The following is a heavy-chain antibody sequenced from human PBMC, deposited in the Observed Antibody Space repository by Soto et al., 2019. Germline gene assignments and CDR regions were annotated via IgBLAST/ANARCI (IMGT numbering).Heavy chain of an antibody. J-gene: IGHJ3*02. Sequence: QVQLQESGPGLVKPSETLSLTCTVSGGSISSYYWSWIRQPPGKGLEWIGYIYYSGSTNYNPSLKGRVTISVDTSKNQCSLKLSSVTAADTAVYYCARQWGTDAFDIWGQGTMVTVSS. V-gene: IGHV4-59*08. D-gene: IGHD1-1*01. CDR3: ARQWGTDAFDI. CDR2: IYYSGST. CDR1: GGSISSYY.